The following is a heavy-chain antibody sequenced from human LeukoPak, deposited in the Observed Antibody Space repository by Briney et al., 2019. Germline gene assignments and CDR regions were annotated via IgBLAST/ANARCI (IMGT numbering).Heavy chain of an antibody. V-gene: IGHV5-51*01. J-gene: IGHJ5*02. D-gene: IGHD2-15*01. CDR3: ARLDPGYCSGGSCHRNWFDP. CDR2: VYPGNSDT. CDR1: GYTFTNYW. Sequence: GESLKISCKASGYTFTNYWIGWVRQMPGEGLEWMGIVYPGNSDTRYSPSFQGQVSISADKSISTAYLQWSSLKASDTAMYYCARLDPGYCSGGSCHRNWFDPWGQGTLVTVSS.